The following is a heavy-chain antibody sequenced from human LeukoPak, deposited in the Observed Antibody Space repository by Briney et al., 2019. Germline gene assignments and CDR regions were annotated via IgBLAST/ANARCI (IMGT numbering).Heavy chain of an antibody. V-gene: IGHV4-61*01. J-gene: IGHJ5*02. CDR2: IYYSGST. CDR3: AREHCSGGSCYSEGLPRNWFDP. D-gene: IGHD2-15*01. CDR1: GGSVSSGSYY. Sequence: SETLSLTCTVSGGSVSSGSYYWSWVRQPPGKGLEWIGYIYYSGSTNYNPPLKSRVTISVDTSKNQFSLKLSSVTAADTAVYYCAREHCSGGSCYSEGLPRNWFDPWGQGTLVTVSS.